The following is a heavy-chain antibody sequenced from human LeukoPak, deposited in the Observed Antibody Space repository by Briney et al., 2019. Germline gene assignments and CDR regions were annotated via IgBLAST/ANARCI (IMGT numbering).Heavy chain of an antibody. J-gene: IGHJ6*02. Sequence: SETLSLTCAVSGGSISSGGYSWSWIRQPPGKGLEWIGYIYHSGSTYYNPSLKSRVTISVDRSKNQFSLKLSSVTAADTAVYYCANISPDIVVLYGMDVWGQGTTVTVSS. V-gene: IGHV4-30-2*01. CDR3: ANISPDIVVLYGMDV. D-gene: IGHD2-15*01. CDR1: GGSISSGGYS. CDR2: IYHSGST.